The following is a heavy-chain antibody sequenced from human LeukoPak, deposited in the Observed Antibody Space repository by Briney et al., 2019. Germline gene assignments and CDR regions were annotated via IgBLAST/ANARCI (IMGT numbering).Heavy chain of an antibody. CDR3: ARYLDYGDLNWFDP. CDR2: IYFSGST. J-gene: IGHJ5*02. D-gene: IGHD4-17*01. V-gene: IGHV4-31*03. Sequence: PSETLSLTCTVSGGSINSGGYYWSWIRQHPGKGLEWIGYIYFSGSTYYNPSLKTRISMSLDTSKNQFSLNLSSVTAADTAMYYCARYLDYGDLNWFDPWGQGTLVTVSS. CDR1: GGSINSGGYY.